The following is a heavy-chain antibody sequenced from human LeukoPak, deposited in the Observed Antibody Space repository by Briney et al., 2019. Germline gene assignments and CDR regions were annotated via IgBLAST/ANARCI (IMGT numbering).Heavy chain of an antibody. D-gene: IGHD3-3*01. J-gene: IGHJ6*02. CDR2: IYYSGST. V-gene: IGHV4-39*01. CDR3: ARHPIFGRGMDV. Sequence: SETQSLTCTVSGGSISSSGYYWGWIRQPPGKGLEWIGTIYYSGSTYYNPSLKSRVTISVDTSKNQFSLKLSSVTAADTAVYYCARHPIFGRGMDVWGQGTTVTVSS. CDR1: GGSISSSGYY.